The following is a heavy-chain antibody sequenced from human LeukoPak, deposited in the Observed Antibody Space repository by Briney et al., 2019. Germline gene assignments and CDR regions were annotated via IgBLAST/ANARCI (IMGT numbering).Heavy chain of an antibody. D-gene: IGHD3-22*01. V-gene: IGHV4-34*01. Sequence: SETLSLTCAVYGGSFSGYYWNWIRQPPGKGLEWIGDINQSGSTNYNPSLKSRVTISLDTSKNQFSLKLSSVTAADTAVYYCAREAPYYYDSSGYQTYYFDHWGQGTLVTVSS. J-gene: IGHJ4*02. CDR1: GGSFSGYY. CDR3: AREAPYYYDSSGYQTYYFDH. CDR2: INQSGST.